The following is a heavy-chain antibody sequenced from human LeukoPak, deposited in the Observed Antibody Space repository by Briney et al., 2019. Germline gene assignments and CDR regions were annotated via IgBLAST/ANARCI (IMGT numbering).Heavy chain of an antibody. CDR2: ITSSGGTI. CDR1: DFTFSDYT. CDR3: ARGTTYYGILTGSVGAFDI. V-gene: IGHV3-48*04. Sequence: GDSLRLSCAASDFTFSDYTMNWVRPVPGKGLEWVSSITSSGGTIYYADSVKGRFTLSRDNAKNSLSLQMNRLRAEDAAVYYCARGTTYYGILTGSVGAFDIWGQGTMVTVSS. J-gene: IGHJ3*02. D-gene: IGHD3-9*01.